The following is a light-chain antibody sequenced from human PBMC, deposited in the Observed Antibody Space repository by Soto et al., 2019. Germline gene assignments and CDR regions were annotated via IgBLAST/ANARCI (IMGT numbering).Light chain of an antibody. Sequence: DIQMTQSPSSLSASVGDRVTITCRASXXXXXXLNWYQQNPGKAPKLLIYAASNLQNGVPSRFSGSGXGXDFXLTIXSLXPEDFATYYCQKSSSIPYTFGQGTKLEIK. V-gene: IGKV1-39*01. J-gene: IGKJ2*01. CDR2: AAS. CDR3: QKSSSIPYT. CDR1: XXXXXX.